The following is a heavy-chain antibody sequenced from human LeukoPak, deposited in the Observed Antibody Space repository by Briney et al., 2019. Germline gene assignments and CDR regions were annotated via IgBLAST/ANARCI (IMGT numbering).Heavy chain of an antibody. CDR2: VNPVGGTT. D-gene: IGHD3-9*01. CDR1: GYIFTNYY. V-gene: IGHV1-46*01. Sequence: ASVKVSCKASGYIFTNYYVHWVRQPPAQGLEWMGIVNPVGGTTSYAQKFQGRVTITRDTSTSTVYMELSSLRSEDTAVYYCARGLRYFDWLFQPMDYWGQGTLVTVSS. CDR3: ARGLRYFDWLFQPMDY. J-gene: IGHJ4*02.